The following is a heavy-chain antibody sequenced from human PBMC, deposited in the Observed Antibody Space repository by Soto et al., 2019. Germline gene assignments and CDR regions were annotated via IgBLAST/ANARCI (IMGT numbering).Heavy chain of an antibody. CDR3: ARQATVTQPVDD. D-gene: IGHD4-17*01. CDR2: IWYDGSNK. J-gene: IGHJ4*02. V-gene: IGHV3-33*01. Sequence: AGGSLRLSCTASGFTFSSYGMHWVRQAPGKGLEWVAVIWYDGSNKYYADSVKGRFTISRDNSKNTLYLQMNSLRAEDTAVYYCARQATVTQPVDDWGQGTLVTSPQ. CDR1: GFTFSSYG.